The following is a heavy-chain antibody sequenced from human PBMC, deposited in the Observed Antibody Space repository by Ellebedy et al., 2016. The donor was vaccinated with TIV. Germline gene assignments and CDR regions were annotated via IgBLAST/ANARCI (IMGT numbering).Heavy chain of an antibody. V-gene: IGHV3-9*01. D-gene: IGHD5-18*01. CDR2: ISWNSGSI. Sequence: GGSLRLSCAASGFTLDAYAMPWVRQAPGKGLEWVSGISWNSGSIGYADSVKGRFTISRDNAKNSLYLQMNSLRAEDTALYYGAKGSTTALVTWVDYWGQGTLVTVSS. CDR3: AKGSTTALVTWVDY. J-gene: IGHJ4*02. CDR1: GFTLDAYA.